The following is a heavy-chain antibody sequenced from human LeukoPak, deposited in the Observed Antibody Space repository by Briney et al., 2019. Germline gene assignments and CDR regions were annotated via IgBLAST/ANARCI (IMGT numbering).Heavy chain of an antibody. CDR1: GYTLTGYY. CDR3: ARDKLGLGELSLYAH. Sequence: ASVKVSCKASGYTLTGYYMHWVRQAPGQGLEWMGWMNPNSGGTKYAQKFQGRVTMTRDTSISTAYMELSRLRSDDTAMYYCARDKLGLGELSLYAHWGERGLVTVFS. J-gene: IGHJ4*02. CDR2: MNPNSGGT. V-gene: IGHV1-2*02. D-gene: IGHD3-16*02.